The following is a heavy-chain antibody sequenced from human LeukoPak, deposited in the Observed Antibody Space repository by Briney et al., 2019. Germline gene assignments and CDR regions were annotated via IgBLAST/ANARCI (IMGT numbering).Heavy chain of an antibody. CDR1: GDSVSRNIAA. V-gene: IGHV6-1*01. CDR2: IHYRSKWYS. Sequence: SQTLSLTCAISGDSVSRNIAAWNWIRQSPSRGLEWLGRIHYRSKWYSDYAESVKGRITIGPDTSKNHFSLHLKSVTPEDTRLYNCARAFHYGDTWENTFDYWGQGILVTVSS. J-gene: IGHJ4*02. CDR3: ARAFHYGDTWENTFDY. D-gene: IGHD1-26*01.